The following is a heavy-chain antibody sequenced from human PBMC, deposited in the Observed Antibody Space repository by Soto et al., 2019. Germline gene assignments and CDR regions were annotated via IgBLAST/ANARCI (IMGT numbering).Heavy chain of an antibody. D-gene: IGHD3-16*02. CDR2: INHSGST. Sequence: SETLSLTCAVYGGTFSGYYWSWIRQTTGKGLDWLGEINHSGSTNYNPSLKSRVTISVDTSKNQFSLKLSSVTAADTAVYYCARMSIADDYVWGSYRYALLPIYYFDYWGQGTLVTVSS. J-gene: IGHJ4*02. V-gene: IGHV4-34*01. CDR1: GGTFSGYY. CDR3: ARMSIADDYVWGSYRYALLPIYYFDY.